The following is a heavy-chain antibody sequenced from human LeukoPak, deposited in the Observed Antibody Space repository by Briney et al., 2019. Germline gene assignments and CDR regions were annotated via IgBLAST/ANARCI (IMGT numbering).Heavy chain of an antibody. D-gene: IGHD3-3*01. CDR3: VRDWIGYSFDY. CDR1: GDSVSASNPA. V-gene: IGHV6-1*01. Sequence: SQTLSLTCAISGDSVSASNPAWNWIRQFPSRGLEWLGRTYFRSKWYYDYAESVKSRITINPDTSKNQFPLQLNSVTPEDTAVYYCVRDWIGYSFDYWGQGTLVTVSS. CDR2: TYFRSKWYY. J-gene: IGHJ4*02.